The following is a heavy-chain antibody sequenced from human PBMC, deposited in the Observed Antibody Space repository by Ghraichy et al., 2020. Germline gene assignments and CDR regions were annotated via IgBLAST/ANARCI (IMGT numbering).Heavy chain of an antibody. CDR3: ARGDIVVVPAAQPNRYYYYGMDV. J-gene: IGHJ6*02. CDR1: GGSISSYY. D-gene: IGHD2-2*01. CDR2: IYYSGST. Sequence: SETLSLTCTVSGGSISSYYWSWIRQPPGKGLEWIGYIYYSGSTNYNPSLKSRVTISVDTSKNQFSLKLSSVTAADTAVYYCARGDIVVVPAAQPNRYYYYGMDVWGQGTTVTVSS. V-gene: IGHV4-59*01.